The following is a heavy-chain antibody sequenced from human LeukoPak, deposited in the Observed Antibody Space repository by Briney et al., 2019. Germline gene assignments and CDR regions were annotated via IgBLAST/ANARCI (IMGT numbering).Heavy chain of an antibody. D-gene: IGHD1-26*01. J-gene: IGHJ3*02. V-gene: IGHV4-59*01. CDR3: ARAGRSGSYYNHDAFDI. CDR2: IYYSGST. Sequence: SETLSLTCTVSGGSISSYYWSWIRQPPGKGLEWIGYIYYSGSTNYNPSLKSRVTISVDTSKNQFSLKRSSVTAADTAVYYCARAGRSGSYYNHDAFDIWGQGTMVTVSS. CDR1: GGSISSYY.